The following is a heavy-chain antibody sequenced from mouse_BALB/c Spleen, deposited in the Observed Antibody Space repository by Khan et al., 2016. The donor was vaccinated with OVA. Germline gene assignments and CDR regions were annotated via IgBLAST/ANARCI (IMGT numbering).Heavy chain of an antibody. J-gene: IGHJ3*01. V-gene: IGHV1-85*01. CDR2: IFPGDGST. Sequence: QVQLQQSGAELVKPGASVKLSCKASGYTFTSYDINWVRQRPEQGLEWIGWIFPGDGSTEYNEKFKGKATLTTDQSSSTAYMQLSRLTLEDSAVYFCARGVYGGVAYWGQGTLVTVSA. CDR3: ARGVYGGVAY. D-gene: IGHD1-1*01. CDR1: GYTFTSYD.